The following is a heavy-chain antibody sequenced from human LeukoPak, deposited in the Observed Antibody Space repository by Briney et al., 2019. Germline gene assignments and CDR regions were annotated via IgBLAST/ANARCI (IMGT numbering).Heavy chain of an antibody. CDR2: IKSKTNGGTT. D-gene: IGHD2-15*01. CDR3: TTCLLAYSFDY. CDR1: GFTFNNAW. Sequence: PGGSLRLSCAASGFTFNNAWMSWVRQAPGKGLEWVGRIKSKTNGGTTDYAAPVKGRFTISRDDSKNTLYTQMNSLKTEDTAVYYCTTCLLAYSFDYWGQGTLVTVSS. V-gene: IGHV3-15*01. J-gene: IGHJ4*02.